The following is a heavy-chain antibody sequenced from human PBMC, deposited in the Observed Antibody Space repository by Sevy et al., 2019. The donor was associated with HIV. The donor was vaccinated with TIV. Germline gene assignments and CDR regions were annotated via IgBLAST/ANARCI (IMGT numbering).Heavy chain of an antibody. Sequence: ASETLSLTCTVSGYSISSGYLWGWIRQPPGKGLEWIGSVDHTGNTYYNPSLKSRVTTSVDTSKNQFSLRLSSVTAADTAVYYCANFGRLLIINGDAFDVWGQGTMVTVSS. V-gene: IGHV4-38-2*02. J-gene: IGHJ3*01. D-gene: IGHD3-9*01. CDR1: GYSISSGYL. CDR2: VDHTGNT. CDR3: ANFGRLLIINGDAFDV.